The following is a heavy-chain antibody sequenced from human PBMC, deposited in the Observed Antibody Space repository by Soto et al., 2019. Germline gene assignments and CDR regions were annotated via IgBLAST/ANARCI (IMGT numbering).Heavy chain of an antibody. J-gene: IGHJ4*02. CDR1: GFTFSSYG. D-gene: IGHD6-13*01. V-gene: IGHV3-30*18. CDR2: ISYDGSDK. Sequence: RGSLRLSCAASGFTFSSYGMHWVRQAPGKGLEWVAVISYDGSDKYYTDSVKGRFTISRDNSKNTLYLQTTSLRAEDTAVYYCAKDYSSTWYGFDYWGQGT. CDR3: AKDYSSTWYGFDY.